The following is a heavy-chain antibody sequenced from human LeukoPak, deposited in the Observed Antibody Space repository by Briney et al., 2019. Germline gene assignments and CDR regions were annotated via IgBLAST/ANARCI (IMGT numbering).Heavy chain of an antibody. V-gene: IGHV3-53*01. CDR2: IYSGGTT. CDR3: ARGGSYLSAFDI. J-gene: IGHJ3*02. CDR1: GFTVSNTY. Sequence: GGSLRLSCAASGFTVSNTYMSWVRQAPGEGLEWVSVIYSGGTTYYADSVKGRFTISRDNSKNTLYLQMNSLRAEDTAVYYCARGGSYLSAFDIWGQGTMVTVSS. D-gene: IGHD1-26*01.